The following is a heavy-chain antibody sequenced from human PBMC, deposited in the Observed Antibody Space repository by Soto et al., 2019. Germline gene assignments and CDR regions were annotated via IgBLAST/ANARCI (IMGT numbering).Heavy chain of an antibody. Sequence: GPEVKKPGASVKVSCEASGFTFSNYGFNWVRQAPGQGLEWMGWISVYNGNTNNVQKFQDRVSMTIDTSTSTTYIELRSLRSDDTAVYFCARDHTMATSEAGLAGCWGQGTLVTVSS. V-gene: IGHV1-18*01. CDR2: ISVYNGNT. CDR1: GFTFSNYG. J-gene: IGHJ4*02. CDR3: ARDHTMATSEAGLAGC. D-gene: IGHD5-12*01.